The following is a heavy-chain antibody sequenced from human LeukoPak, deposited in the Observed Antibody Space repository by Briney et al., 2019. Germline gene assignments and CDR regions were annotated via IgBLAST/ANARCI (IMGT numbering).Heavy chain of an antibody. CDR1: GGSISSSPYY. D-gene: IGHD5-18*01. J-gene: IGHJ5*02. CDR2: IYYSGTT. CDR3: AKGAGGFSYYNWFDP. Sequence: SETLSLTCTVSGGSISSSPYYWGWIRQPPGKGLEWIGSIYYSGTTHYNPSLESRVTISVDTSKNQFSLKLASVTAADTAIYYCAKGAGGFSYYNWFDPRGQGTLVTVSS. V-gene: IGHV4-39*07.